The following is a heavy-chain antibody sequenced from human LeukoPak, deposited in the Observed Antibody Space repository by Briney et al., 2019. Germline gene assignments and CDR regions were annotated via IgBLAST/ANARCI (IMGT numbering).Heavy chain of an antibody. CDR2: ISGSGGST. CDR1: GFTFSSYA. Sequence: GGSLRLSCAASGFTFSSYAMSWVRQAPGKGLEWVSAISGSGGSTYYADSVKGRFTSSRDNSKNTLYLQMNSLRAEDTAVYFSAKDRYDILTGPFDYWGQGTLVTVSS. V-gene: IGHV3-23*01. D-gene: IGHD3-9*01. CDR3: AKDRYDILTGPFDY. J-gene: IGHJ4*02.